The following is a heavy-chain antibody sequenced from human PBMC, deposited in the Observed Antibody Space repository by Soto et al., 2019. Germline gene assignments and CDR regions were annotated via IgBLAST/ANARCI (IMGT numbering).Heavy chain of an antibody. CDR1: GFTFSSYS. V-gene: IGHV3-21*01. Sequence: EVQLVESGGGLVKPGGSLRLSCAASGFTFSSYSMNWVRQAPGKGLEWVSSISSSSSYIYYADSVKGRFTISRDNAKNSLYLQMNSLRVEDTAVYYCARDPSYIAAAGNLDYWGQGTLVTVSS. CDR2: ISSSSSYI. J-gene: IGHJ4*02. CDR3: ARDPSYIAAAGNLDY. D-gene: IGHD6-13*01.